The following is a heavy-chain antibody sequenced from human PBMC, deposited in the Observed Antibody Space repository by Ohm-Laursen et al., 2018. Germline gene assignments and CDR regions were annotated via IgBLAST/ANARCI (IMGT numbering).Heavy chain of an antibody. D-gene: IGHD1-7*01. Sequence: TLSLTCTVSGGSISSGGYYWSWIRQHPGKGPEWIGYIYYSGSTYYNPSLKSQVTISVDTSKNQFSLELNSVTAADTAVYYCARLNFNWNYGSDFWGPGTPVTVS. V-gene: IGHV4-31*01. J-gene: IGHJ4*02. CDR3: ARLNFNWNYGSDF. CDR1: GGSISSGGYY. CDR2: IYYSGST.